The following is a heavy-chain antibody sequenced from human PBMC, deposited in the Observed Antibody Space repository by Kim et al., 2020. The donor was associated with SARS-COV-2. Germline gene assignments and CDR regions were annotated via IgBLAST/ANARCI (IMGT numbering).Heavy chain of an antibody. J-gene: IGHJ4*02. D-gene: IGHD3-22*01. CDR2: IKQDGSEK. CDR1: GFTFSSYW. Sequence: GGSLRLSCAASGFTFSSYWMSWVRQAPGKGLEWVANIKQDGSEKYYVDSVKGRFTISRDNAKNSLYLQMNSLRAEDTAVYYCARDYYDSSGYYFTPLYYFDYWGQGTLVTVSS. V-gene: IGHV3-7*03. CDR3: ARDYYDSSGYYFTPLYYFDY.